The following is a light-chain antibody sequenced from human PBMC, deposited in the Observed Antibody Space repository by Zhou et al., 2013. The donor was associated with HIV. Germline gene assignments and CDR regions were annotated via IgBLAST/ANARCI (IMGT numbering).Light chain of an antibody. CDR3: QQYANSPQT. V-gene: IGKV3-20*01. Sequence: IVLTQSPGTLSLSPGEEAALSCRASQSVSSNYLAWYQQKPGQAPRLLVYGASTRATGIPDRFTGSGSGTDFTLTFTTLGPEDFAVYYCQQYANSPQTFGQGTKVEIK. CDR2: GAS. CDR1: QSVSSNY. J-gene: IGKJ2*01.